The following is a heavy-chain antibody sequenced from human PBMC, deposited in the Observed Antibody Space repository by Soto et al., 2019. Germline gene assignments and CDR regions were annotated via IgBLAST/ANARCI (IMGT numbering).Heavy chain of an antibody. D-gene: IGHD2-2*01. V-gene: IGHV1-18*04. J-gene: IGHJ6*02. CDR2: ISAYNGNT. CDR3: ARDRLGYCSSTSCGNGMDV. Sequence: VSVKVSCKASGYTFTSYGISWVRQAPGQGLEWMGWISAYNGNTNYAQKLQGRVTMTTDTSTSTAYMELRSLRSDDTAVYYCARDRLGYCSSTSCGNGMDVWGQGTRVTVSS. CDR1: GYTFTSYG.